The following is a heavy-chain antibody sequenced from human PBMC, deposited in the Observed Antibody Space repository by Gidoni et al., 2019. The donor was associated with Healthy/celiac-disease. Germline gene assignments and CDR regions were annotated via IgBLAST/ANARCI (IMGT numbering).Heavy chain of an antibody. Sequence: HLQLQESGPGLVKPSETLSLICSVSVGSITSSSYYWGWIRQPPGKGLEWIGSIYYSGSTYYNPSLKSRVTISVDRSKNHVSLNLSSVTAADTAVYYCARHPIFGNWNYVSVWIDPWGQGAQVTVSS. CDR1: VGSITSSSYY. V-gene: IGHV4-39*01. D-gene: IGHD3-16*01. CDR3: ARHPIFGNWNYVSVWIDP. J-gene: IGHJ5*02. CDR2: IYYSGST.